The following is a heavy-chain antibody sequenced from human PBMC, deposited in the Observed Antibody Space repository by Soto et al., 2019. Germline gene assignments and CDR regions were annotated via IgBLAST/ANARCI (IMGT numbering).Heavy chain of an antibody. CDR1: GYTFTGYY. D-gene: IGHD2-2*01. CDR3: ARETHYCSSTSCPPDY. J-gene: IGHJ4*02. Sequence: GASVKVSCKASGYTFTGYYMHGVRQAPGQGLEWMGWINPNSGGTNYAQKFQGRVTMTRDTSISTAYMELSRLRSDDTAVYYCARETHYCSSTSCPPDYWGQGTLVTVSS. V-gene: IGHV1-2*02. CDR2: INPNSGGT.